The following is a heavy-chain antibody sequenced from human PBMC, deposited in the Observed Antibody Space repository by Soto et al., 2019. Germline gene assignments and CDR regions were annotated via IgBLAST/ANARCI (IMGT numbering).Heavy chain of an antibody. D-gene: IGHD1-26*01. CDR3: ALGGPISGSYWGGDY. V-gene: IGHV1-18*01. CDR1: GYTFSSSD. J-gene: IGHJ4*02. CDR2: ISAYTGNT. Sequence: QVQLVQSGAEVKKPGASAKVSCKASGYTFSSSDISWVRQAPGQGLEWMGWISAYTGNTNYAQRLQGRLTMTTDTSTNTAYMELRSLRSDDTAVYYWALGGPISGSYWGGDYWGQGTLVTVSS.